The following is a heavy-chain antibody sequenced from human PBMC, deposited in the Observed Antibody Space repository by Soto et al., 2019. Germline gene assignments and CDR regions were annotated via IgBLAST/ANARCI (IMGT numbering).Heavy chain of an antibody. D-gene: IGHD5-18*01. CDR2: INQSGRT. CDR3: AGDGATPMVLTY. J-gene: IGHJ4*02. CDR1: GGAFSAYY. Sequence: SEPLCLTCAVYGGAFSAYYRSWVRQPPGKGLEWLGEINQSGRTNYNPSLKSRVAIFLDKSKNQFSLMLNSVTAADTAVYYCAGDGATPMVLTYWGQGTRVTVSS. V-gene: IGHV4-34*01.